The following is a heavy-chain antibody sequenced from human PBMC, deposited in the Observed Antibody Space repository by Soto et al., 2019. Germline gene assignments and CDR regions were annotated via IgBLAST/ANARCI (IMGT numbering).Heavy chain of an antibody. D-gene: IGHD4-4*01. CDR1: GYTFTSYY. J-gene: IGHJ6*03. CDR3: ARNSKWGDYYYYYMDV. V-gene: IGHV1-46*01. CDR2: INPSGGST. Sequence: WASVKVSCKASGYTFTSYYMHWVRQAPGQGLEWMGIINPSGGSTSYAQKFQGRVTMTRDTSTSTVYMELSSLRSEDTAVYYCARNSKWGDYYYYYMDVRGKGTTVTVSS.